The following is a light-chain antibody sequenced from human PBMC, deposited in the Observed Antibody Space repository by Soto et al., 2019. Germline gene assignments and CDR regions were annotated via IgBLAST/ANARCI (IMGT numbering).Light chain of an antibody. CDR1: QSVSNN. Sequence: EIVMTQSPDTLSVSPGERATLSCRASQSVSNNLAWYQQKPGQAPRLLIYDASTRATGFPARFSGRGSGTEFTLTISSLQSEDFAVYYCQQYNNWPPYTFGQGTKLEIK. CDR3: QQYNNWPPYT. CDR2: DAS. J-gene: IGKJ2*01. V-gene: IGKV3-15*01.